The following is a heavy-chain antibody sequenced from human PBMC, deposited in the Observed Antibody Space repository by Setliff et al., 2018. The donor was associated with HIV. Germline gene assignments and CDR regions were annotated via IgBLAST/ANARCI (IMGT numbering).Heavy chain of an antibody. Sequence: NPSETLSLTFTVSGGSVRTSSYSWGWIRQPPEKGLEWIGTIYHTGKTYYNSSLNSRVTIAVDTSKDQFSLNLSTVTAADTAVYYCGRVAGYCAPSRCYGYNAFDIWGPGTMVTVSS. D-gene: IGHD2-15*01. CDR1: GGSVRTSSYS. CDR2: IYHTGKT. V-gene: IGHV4-39*01. J-gene: IGHJ3*02. CDR3: GRVAGYCAPSRCYGYNAFDI.